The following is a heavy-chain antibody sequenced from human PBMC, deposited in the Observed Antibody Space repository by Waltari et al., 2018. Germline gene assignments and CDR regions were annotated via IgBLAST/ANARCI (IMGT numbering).Heavy chain of an antibody. J-gene: IGHJ4*02. D-gene: IGHD6-6*01. Sequence: QVKLVQSGAEVKKPGASVKVSCKASGYTFTGYNMNWVRQAPGQGLELIGWINPNSGGTNYAQKFLGSVTMTRYTSISTAYMELSRLRSDDTAVYYCARARPEGKARRTYYFDYWGQGTLVTVSS. CDR1: GYTFTGYN. V-gene: IGHV1-2*02. CDR3: ARARPEGKARRTYYFDY. CDR2: INPNSGGT.